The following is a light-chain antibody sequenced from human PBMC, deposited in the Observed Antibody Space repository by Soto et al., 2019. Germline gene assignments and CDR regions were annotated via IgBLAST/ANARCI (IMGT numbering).Light chain of an antibody. J-gene: IGKJ1*01. Sequence: DIQMTQSPSTLSASVGERVTITCRASQSIGSWLAWYQQXPGKAPKILIYKVSSLESGAPSRFGGSGSRTEFTLTISSLQPDDFATYYCQQYHTYWTFGQGTKVDIK. CDR1: QSIGSW. V-gene: IGKV1-5*03. CDR3: QQYHTYWT. CDR2: KVS.